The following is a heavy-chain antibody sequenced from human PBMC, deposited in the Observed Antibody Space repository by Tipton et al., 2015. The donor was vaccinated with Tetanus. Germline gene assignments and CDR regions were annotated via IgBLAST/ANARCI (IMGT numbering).Heavy chain of an antibody. V-gene: IGHV4-30-4*01. Sequence: TLSLTCTVSGGPISSGDYYWSWIRQPPGEGLEWIGYIYHSGTTYYNPSLKSRVTISVDTSKSQFSLNLSSVTAADAAVYYCARIGWLQQNKPAFDIWGQGTVVTVSS. CDR2: IYHSGTT. CDR1: GGPISSGDYY. J-gene: IGHJ3*02. CDR3: ARIGWLQQNKPAFDI. D-gene: IGHD5-24*01.